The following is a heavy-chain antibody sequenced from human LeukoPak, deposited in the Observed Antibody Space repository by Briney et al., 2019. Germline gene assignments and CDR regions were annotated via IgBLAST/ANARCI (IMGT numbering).Heavy chain of an antibody. CDR3: ARLGGDIGYCSGGSCYSRDY. CDR1: GGSISSSSYY. Sequence: PSETLSLTCTVSGGSISSSSYYWGWIRQPPGKGLEWIGSIYYSGSTYYNPSLKSRVTISVDTSKNQFSLKLSSVTAADTAVYYCARLGGDIGYCSGGSCYSRDYWGQGTLVTVSS. D-gene: IGHD2-15*01. CDR2: IYYSGST. J-gene: IGHJ4*02. V-gene: IGHV4-39*07.